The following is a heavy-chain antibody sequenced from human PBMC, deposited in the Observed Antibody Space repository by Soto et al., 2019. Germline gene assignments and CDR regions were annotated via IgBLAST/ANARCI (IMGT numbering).Heavy chain of an antibody. CDR3: ARGVYDYYMDV. CDR1: CFSFSSSW. CDR2: INSDWSST. V-gene: IGHV3-74*01. Sequence: GGSLTLSCATDCFSFSSSWMHLVRQAAGKGLVWVSRINSDWSSTSYADSVKGRFTISRDNAKNTLYLQMNSLRAEDTAVYYCARGVYDYYMDVWGKGT. J-gene: IGHJ6*03.